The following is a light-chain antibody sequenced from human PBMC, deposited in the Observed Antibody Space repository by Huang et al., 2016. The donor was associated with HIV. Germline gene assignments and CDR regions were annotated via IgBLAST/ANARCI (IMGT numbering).Light chain of an antibody. CDR1: QSVSSSY. CDR2: GAA. Sequence: EIVLTQSPGTLSFSPAERATLSCRASQSVSSSYLAWYQQKPGQAPRLLIYGAASRATVIPDRCSGSGSGTDFTLTISRLEPEDFAVYYCQQYGSSLWTFGQGTKVEIK. CDR3: QQYGSSLWT. V-gene: IGKV3-20*01. J-gene: IGKJ1*01.